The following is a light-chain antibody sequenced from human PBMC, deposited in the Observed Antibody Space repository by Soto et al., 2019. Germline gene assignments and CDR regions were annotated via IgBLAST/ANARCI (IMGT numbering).Light chain of an antibody. Sequence: EIVMTQSPATLSVSPGERATLSCRASQSVSSNLAWYQQQPGQAPRLLIYGASTRATGIPARFSGRGSGTEFTLTISSLQSEDFAVYYCQQYRTFGQGTKVEIK. CDR2: GAS. CDR3: QQYRT. J-gene: IGKJ1*01. V-gene: IGKV3-15*01. CDR1: QSVSSN.